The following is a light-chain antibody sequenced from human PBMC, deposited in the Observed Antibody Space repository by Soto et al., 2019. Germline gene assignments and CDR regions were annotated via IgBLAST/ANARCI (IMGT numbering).Light chain of an antibody. CDR2: SAS. CDR1: QALSNY. J-gene: IGKJ4*01. V-gene: IGKV1-9*01. CDR3: QQISRYPLT. Sequence: DIQLTQSPSVLSASVGDTVTITCRASQALSNYLAWYQQKPGKAPDLLIYSASTLQSGVPSRFSGSGSETEFSLTIRALQPEDFATYYCQQISRYPLTFGGGTKVESK.